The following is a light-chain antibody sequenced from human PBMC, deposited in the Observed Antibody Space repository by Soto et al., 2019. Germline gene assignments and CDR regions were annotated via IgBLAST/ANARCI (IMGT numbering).Light chain of an antibody. V-gene: IGLV2-8*01. CDR3: CLYTSFFSF. J-gene: IGLJ2*01. CDR1: SSDIGGYNY. CDR2: EGT. Sequence: QSVLTQPPSASGSPGQSVTISCTGTSSDIGGYNYVSWYQQHPGKAPKLIIYEGTKRPSGVSSRFSGSKSGNTASLTVSGLQSDDEADYFCCLYTSFFSFFGGGTKLTV.